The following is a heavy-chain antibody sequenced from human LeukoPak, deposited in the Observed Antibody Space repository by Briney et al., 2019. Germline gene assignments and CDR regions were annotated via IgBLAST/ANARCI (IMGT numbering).Heavy chain of an antibody. CDR1: GFTFSDHW. CDR3: AKGYYYGSGSYYNSFFDY. CDR2: IKRDGSDK. D-gene: IGHD3-10*01. V-gene: IGHV3-7*03. J-gene: IGHJ4*02. Sequence: GGSLRLSCAASGFTFSDHWMSWVRQAPGKGLEWVANIKRDGSDKNYVDSVKGRFTISRDNAKNSLFLQMNSLRAEDTAVYYCAKGYYYGSGSYYNSFFDYWGQGTLVTVSS.